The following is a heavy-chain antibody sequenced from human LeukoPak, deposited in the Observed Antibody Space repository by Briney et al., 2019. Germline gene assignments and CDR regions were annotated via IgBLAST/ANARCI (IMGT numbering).Heavy chain of an antibody. CDR2: INSDGSST. CDR1: GFTFSSYW. Sequence: PGGSLRLPCAASGFTFSSYWMHWVRQAPGKGLVWVSRINSDGSSTSYADSVKGRFTISRDNAKNTLYLQMNSLRAEDTAVYYCARDSAYYDFWSGHGNWFDPWGQGTLVTVSS. V-gene: IGHV3-74*01. D-gene: IGHD3-3*01. CDR3: ARDSAYYDFWSGHGNWFDP. J-gene: IGHJ5*02.